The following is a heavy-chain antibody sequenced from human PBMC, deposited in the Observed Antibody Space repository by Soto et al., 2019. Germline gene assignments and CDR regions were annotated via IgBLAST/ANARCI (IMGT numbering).Heavy chain of an antibody. D-gene: IGHD3-3*01. CDR2: MYYSGSS. CDR1: GGSMSSSSYY. V-gene: IGHV4-39*01. Sequence: QLQLQESGPGLVKPSETLSLTCTVSGGSMSSSSYYWGWIRQPPGTGLEWVGSMYYSGSSYYNPSLKSRVTTSVDTSKNQFSLRLSSVTAADTAVYYCARHARQGSTYYDFWSGYYPFDYWGQGTLVTVSS. CDR3: ARHARQGSTYYDFWSGYYPFDY. J-gene: IGHJ4*02.